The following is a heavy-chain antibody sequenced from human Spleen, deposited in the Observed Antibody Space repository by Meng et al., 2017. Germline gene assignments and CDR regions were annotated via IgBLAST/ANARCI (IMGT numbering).Heavy chain of an antibody. CDR3: AKDISSSSIRGGGYYGMDV. Sequence: SLKISCAASGFTFDDYAIHWVRQAPGKGLEWVSGISWNSGSIGYAASVKGRFTISRDNAKNSLYLQMNSLRPEDTALYYCAKDISSSSIRGGGYYGMDVWGQGTTVTVSS. CDR1: GFTFDDYA. V-gene: IGHV3-9*01. D-gene: IGHD6-6*01. J-gene: IGHJ6*02. CDR2: ISWNSGSI.